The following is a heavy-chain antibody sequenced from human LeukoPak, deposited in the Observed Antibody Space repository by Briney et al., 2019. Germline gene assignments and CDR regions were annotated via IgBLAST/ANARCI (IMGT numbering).Heavy chain of an antibody. J-gene: IGHJ4*02. D-gene: IGHD6-6*01. CDR1: GYIFTIYY. CDR3: AREDASSFDY. V-gene: IGHV1-46*01. Sequence: ASVKVSCKASGYIFTIYYIHWVRQAPGQGLEWMGIINPSGDSSSYAQKFQGRVTMTRDRSTSTVYMELSSLRSEDTAVYYCAREDASSFDYWGQGTLVTVSS. CDR2: INPSGDSS.